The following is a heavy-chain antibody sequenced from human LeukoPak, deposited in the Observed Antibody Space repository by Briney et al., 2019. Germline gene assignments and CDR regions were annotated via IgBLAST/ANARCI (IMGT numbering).Heavy chain of an antibody. CDR1: GSSISNYY. Sequence: SETLSLSCTVSGSSISNYYWSWIRQPPGKGLEWIGFIYYSGSTNYNPSLKSRVTISVDTSKKQFSLKLSSVTAADTAVYYCARRVATRPHFDYWGQGTLVTVSS. CDR3: ARRVATRPHFDY. CDR2: IYYSGST. J-gene: IGHJ4*02. V-gene: IGHV4-59*12. D-gene: IGHD5-12*01.